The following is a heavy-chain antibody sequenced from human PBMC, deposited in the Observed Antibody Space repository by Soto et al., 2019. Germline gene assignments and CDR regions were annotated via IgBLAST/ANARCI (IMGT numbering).Heavy chain of an antibody. V-gene: IGHV1-8*01. CDR2: MNPHSGNT. CDR1: AYTFTSPD. Sequence: ASVKLSCKASAYTFTSPDINLVRQATGQGLEWMGWMNPHSGNTGYAQKFQGRVTMTRNTSISTAYMELSSLRSEDTAVYYCARGRGIAVAGIFGYWGQGTLVTVSS. D-gene: IGHD6-19*01. CDR3: ARGRGIAVAGIFGY. J-gene: IGHJ4*02.